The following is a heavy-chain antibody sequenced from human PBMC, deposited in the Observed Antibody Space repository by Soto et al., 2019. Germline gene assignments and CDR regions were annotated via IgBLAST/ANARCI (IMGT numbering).Heavy chain of an antibody. J-gene: IGHJ4*02. CDR1: GGTFSSYA. Sequence: QVQLVQSGAEVKKPGSSVKVSCKASGGTFSSYAISWVRQAPGQGLEWMGGIIPIFGTANYAKKFQGRVRVTADKSTSTAYMALSGLGSEDTAVYYCAFGSYDYDSSGYFDQAYYFDYWGQGTLVAVSA. V-gene: IGHV1-69*06. CDR3: AFGSYDYDSSGYFDQAYYFDY. D-gene: IGHD3-22*01. CDR2: IIPIFGTA.